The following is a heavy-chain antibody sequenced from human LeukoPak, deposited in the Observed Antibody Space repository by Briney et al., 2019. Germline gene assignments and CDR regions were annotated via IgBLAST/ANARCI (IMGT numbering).Heavy chain of an antibody. D-gene: IGHD4-23*01. J-gene: IGHJ3*02. CDR1: GFTFSSYW. V-gene: IGHV3-74*01. Sequence: GGSLRLSCAASGFTFSSYWMHWVRHAPGKGLVWVSRINTDGSSTSYADSVKGRFTISRDNAKNTLYLQMNSLRAEDTAVYYCARDVGTVVTYDAFDIWGQGTMVTVSS. CDR2: INTDGSST. CDR3: ARDVGTVVTYDAFDI.